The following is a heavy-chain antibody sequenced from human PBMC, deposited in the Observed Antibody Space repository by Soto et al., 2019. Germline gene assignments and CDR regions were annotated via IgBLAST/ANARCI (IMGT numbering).Heavy chain of an antibody. J-gene: IGHJ6*02. CDR1: GFTFSSYA. CDR2: ISGSGGST. D-gene: IGHD3-3*01. Sequence: GGSLRLSCAASGFTFSSYAMSWVRQAPGKGLEWVSAISGSGGSTYYADSGKGRFAISRDNSKNTLYLQMNSLRAEDTAVYYCAKDGVLEWWGNYYYYGMDVWGQGTTVTVSS. CDR3: AKDGVLEWWGNYYYYGMDV. V-gene: IGHV3-23*01.